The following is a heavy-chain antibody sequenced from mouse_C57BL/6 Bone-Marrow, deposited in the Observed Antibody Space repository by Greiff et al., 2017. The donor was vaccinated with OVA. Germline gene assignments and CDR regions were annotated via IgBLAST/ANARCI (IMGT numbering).Heavy chain of an antibody. CDR2: IYWDDDK. J-gene: IGHJ1*03. CDR3: ARRDDYDVGNWYFDV. CDR1: GFSLSTSGMG. V-gene: IGHV8-12*01. Sequence: QVQLKESGPGILQSSQTLSLTCSFSGFSLSTSGMGVSWIRQPSGKGLEWLAHIYWDDDKRYNPSLKSRPTISKDTSRNQVFLKITSVDTADTATYYCARRDDYDVGNWYFDVWGTGTTVTVSS. D-gene: IGHD2-4*01.